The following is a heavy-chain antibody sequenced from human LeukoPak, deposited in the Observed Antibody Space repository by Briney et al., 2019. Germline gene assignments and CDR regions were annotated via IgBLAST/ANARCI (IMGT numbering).Heavy chain of an antibody. CDR1: GGSFSGYY. Sequence: SETLSLTCAVYGGSFSGYYWSWIRQPPGKGLEWIGEINHSGSTNYNPSLKSRVTISVDTSKNQFSLKLSSVTAADTAVYYCARQLWFGELFHPSYFDLWGRGTLVTVSS. CDR3: ARQLWFGELFHPSYFDL. CDR2: INHSGST. V-gene: IGHV4-34*01. J-gene: IGHJ2*01. D-gene: IGHD3-10*01.